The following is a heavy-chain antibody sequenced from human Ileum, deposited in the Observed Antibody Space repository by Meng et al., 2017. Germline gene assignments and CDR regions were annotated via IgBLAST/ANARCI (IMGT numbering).Heavy chain of an antibody. CDR3: VRAQQLVYIDS. D-gene: IGHD6-6*01. Sequence: QVQLVEAGGGVVKPGGSLRFSWSASGFTFSGYYMSWIRQAPGKGLEWVSYISSSGSTRYYADSVEGRFTISRDNAKNSLYLQMDSLRAEDTAVYYCVRAQQLVYIDSWGQGTLVTVSS. J-gene: IGHJ4*02. CDR2: ISSSGSTR. V-gene: IGHV3-11*01. CDR1: GFTFSGYY.